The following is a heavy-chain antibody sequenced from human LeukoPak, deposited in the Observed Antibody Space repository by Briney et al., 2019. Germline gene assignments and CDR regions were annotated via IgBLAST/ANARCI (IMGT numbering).Heavy chain of an antibody. CDR1: GFTFSSYA. Sequence: GGSLGLSCAASGFTFSSYAMSWVRQAPGKGLEWVSAISGSGGSTYYADSVKGRFTISRDNSKNTLYLQMNSLRAEDTAVYYCAKHQVGYYGSGSYNDYWGQGTLVTVSS. D-gene: IGHD3-10*01. V-gene: IGHV3-23*01. CDR3: AKHQVGYYGSGSYNDY. CDR2: ISGSGGST. J-gene: IGHJ4*02.